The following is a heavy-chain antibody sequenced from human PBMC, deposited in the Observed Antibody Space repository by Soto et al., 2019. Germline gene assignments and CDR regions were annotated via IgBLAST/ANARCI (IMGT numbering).Heavy chain of an antibody. CDR2: ITPSGGST. J-gene: IGHJ6*03. CDR1: GYTFTDYY. V-gene: IGHV1-46*03. Sequence: ASVKVSCKASGYTFTDYYIHWVRQAPGQGLEWMGIITPSGGSTTYAQKFQGRVTMTRDTSTTTVYMELSSLRSEDTAMYYCARSKYMDGWGKRTTVTVSS. CDR3: ARSKYMDG.